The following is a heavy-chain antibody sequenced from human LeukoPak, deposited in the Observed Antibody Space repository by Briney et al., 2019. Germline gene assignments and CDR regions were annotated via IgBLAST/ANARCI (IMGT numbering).Heavy chain of an antibody. CDR2: ISGSGGST. J-gene: IGHJ1*01. V-gene: IGHV3-23*01. CDR3: AKKGEYYYDSSGFEYFQH. Sequence: PGGSLRLSCAASGFTFSSYAMSWVRQAPGKGLEWVSAISGSGGSTYYADSVKGRFTISRDNSKNTLYLQMNSLRAEDTAVYYCAKKGEYYYDSSGFEYFQHWGQGTLVTVSS. D-gene: IGHD3-22*01. CDR1: GFTFSSYA.